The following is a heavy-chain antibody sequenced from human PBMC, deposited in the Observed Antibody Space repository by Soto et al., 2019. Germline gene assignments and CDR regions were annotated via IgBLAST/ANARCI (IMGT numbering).Heavy chain of an antibody. CDR1: GDSISSSSYY. CDR2: IYYSGST. CDR3: ARANVDIVATIDY. Sequence: SETLSLTCTVSGDSISSSSYYWGWIRQPPGKGLEWIGSIYYSGSTYYNPSLKSRVTISVDTSKNQFSLKLTSVTAADTAVYYCARANVDIVATIDYWGQGTLVTVSS. J-gene: IGHJ4*02. V-gene: IGHV4-39*01. D-gene: IGHD5-12*01.